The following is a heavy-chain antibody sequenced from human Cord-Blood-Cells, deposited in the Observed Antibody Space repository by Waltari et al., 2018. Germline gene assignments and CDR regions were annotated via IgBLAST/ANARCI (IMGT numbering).Heavy chain of an antibody. CDR2: INHSGST. D-gene: IGHD5-12*01. J-gene: IGHJ6*03. CDR3: ARGKGGYAAGYYYYYMDV. CDR1: GGTFSGSY. V-gene: IGHV4-34*01. Sequence: QVQLQQWGAGLLKPSETLSLTCAVYGGTFSGSYWSWIRQPPGKGLEWIGEINHSGSTNYNPSLKSRVTISVDTSKNQFSLKLSSVTAADTAVYYCARGKGGYAAGYYYYYMDVWGKGTTVTDSS.